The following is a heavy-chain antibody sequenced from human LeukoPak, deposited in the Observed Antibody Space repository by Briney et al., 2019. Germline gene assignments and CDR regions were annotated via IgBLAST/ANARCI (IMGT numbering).Heavy chain of an antibody. Sequence: GGSLRLSCAASGFTVSSNYMSWVRQAPGKGLEWVSVIYSGGSTYYADSVKGRFTISRDNSKSTLYLQMNSLRAEDTAVYYCAREYTPWPPDYWGQGTLVTVSS. CDR3: AREYTPWPPDY. D-gene: IGHD2-15*01. CDR2: IYSGGST. J-gene: IGHJ4*02. V-gene: IGHV3-66*01. CDR1: GFTVSSNY.